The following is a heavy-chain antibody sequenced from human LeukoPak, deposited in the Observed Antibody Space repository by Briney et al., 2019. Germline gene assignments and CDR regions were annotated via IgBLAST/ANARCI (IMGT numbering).Heavy chain of an antibody. J-gene: IGHJ4*02. CDR1: GFTFSNTW. CDR2: IKNRTDGGTT. V-gene: IGHV3-15*01. Sequence: GWSLRLSCAASGFTFSNTWMSWVRQAPGKGLEWVGRIKNRTDGGTTDYAAPVTGRFTISRDDSKNTLYLQMNSLKTEDTAVYYCTTLRPPDYGDSYFDFWGQGILLTVSS. D-gene: IGHD4-17*01. CDR3: TTLRPPDYGDSYFDF.